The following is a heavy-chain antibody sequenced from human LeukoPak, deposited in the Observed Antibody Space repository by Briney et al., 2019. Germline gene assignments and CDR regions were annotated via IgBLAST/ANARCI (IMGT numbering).Heavy chain of an antibody. V-gene: IGHV1-2*02. Sequence: GASVKVSCKASGYTFTGYYMHWVRQAPGQGLEWMGWINPNSGGTNYAQKFQGRVTMTRDTSISTAYMELSRLRSDDTAVYYCARDTQLWFGELPFDYWGQGTLVTVSS. D-gene: IGHD3-10*01. J-gene: IGHJ4*02. CDR1: GYTFTGYY. CDR2: INPNSGGT. CDR3: ARDTQLWFGELPFDY.